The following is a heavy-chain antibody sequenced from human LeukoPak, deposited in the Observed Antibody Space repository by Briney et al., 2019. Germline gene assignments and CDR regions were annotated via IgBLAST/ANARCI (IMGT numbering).Heavy chain of an antibody. CDR3: ARGNGLSSGWNEFDF. J-gene: IGHJ4*02. CDR2: ISFDGSNK. Sequence: HPGGSLRLSCAASGFTFSSYAIHWVRQAPGKGLEWVSLISFDGSNKYYADSVKGRFAISRDNSKNTLYLQMNSLRPEDTAVYYCARGNGLSSGWNEFDFWGQGALVAVSS. D-gene: IGHD6-19*01. V-gene: IGHV3-30*09. CDR1: GFTFSSYA.